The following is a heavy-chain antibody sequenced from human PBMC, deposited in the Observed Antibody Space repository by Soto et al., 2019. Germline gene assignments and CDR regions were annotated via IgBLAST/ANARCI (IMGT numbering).Heavy chain of an antibody. CDR2: ISGSGGST. V-gene: IGHV3-23*01. Sequence: GGSLRLSCAASGFTFSSYAMSWVRQAPGKGPEWVSAISGSGGSTYYADSVKGRFTISRDNSKNTLYLQMNSLRAEDTAVYYCAKEPLGYCSGGSCSPGDYWGQGTLVTVSS. CDR3: AKEPLGYCSGGSCSPGDY. D-gene: IGHD2-15*01. J-gene: IGHJ4*02. CDR1: GFTFSSYA.